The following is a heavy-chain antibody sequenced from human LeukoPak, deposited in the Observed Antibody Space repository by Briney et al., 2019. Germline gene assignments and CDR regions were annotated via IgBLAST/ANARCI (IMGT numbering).Heavy chain of an antibody. CDR3: AKDLVGATNPTINYYYGMDV. D-gene: IGHD1-26*01. J-gene: IGHJ6*02. CDR1: GFTFSDYY. CDR2: ISRSGSTK. V-gene: IGHV3-11*01. Sequence: KAGGSLRLSCAASGFTFSDYYMNWIRQAPGKGLEWVSYISRSGSTKYYADSVKGRFTISRDNAKTSLYLQMNSLRAEDTAVYYCAKDLVGATNPTINYYYGMDVWGQGTTVTVSS.